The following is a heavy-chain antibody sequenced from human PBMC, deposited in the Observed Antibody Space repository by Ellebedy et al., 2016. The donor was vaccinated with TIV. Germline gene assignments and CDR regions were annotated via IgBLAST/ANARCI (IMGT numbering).Heavy chain of an antibody. CDR3: ANRRNIGRPKAFDY. Sequence: GSLRLXCAVSGASISSSHWWSWVRQPPGKGLEWIGDISPTGGTNYNPSLKSRVTISVDKSKNGFSLNLRSVTAADTAVYYCANRRNIGRPKAFDYWGQGTLVTVSS. J-gene: IGHJ4*02. CDR1: GASISSSHW. D-gene: IGHD2/OR15-2a*01. CDR2: ISPTGGT. V-gene: IGHV4-4*02.